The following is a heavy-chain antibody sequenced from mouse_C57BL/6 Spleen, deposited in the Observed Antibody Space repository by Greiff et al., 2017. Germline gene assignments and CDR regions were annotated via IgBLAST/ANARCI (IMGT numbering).Heavy chain of an antibody. CDR2: INPYNGGT. V-gene: IGHV1-19*01. CDR1: GYTFTDYY. J-gene: IGHJ4*01. Sequence: EVQLQQSGPVLVKPGASVKMSCKASGYTFTDYYMNWVKQSHGKSLEWIGVINPYNGGTSYNQKFKGKATLTVDKSSSTAYMELNSLTSEDSAVYYCARRLNYYAMDYWGQGTSVTVSS. CDR3: ARRLNYYAMDY.